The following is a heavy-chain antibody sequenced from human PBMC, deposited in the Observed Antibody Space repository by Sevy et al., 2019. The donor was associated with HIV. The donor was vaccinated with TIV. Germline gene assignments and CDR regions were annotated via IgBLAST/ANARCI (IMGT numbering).Heavy chain of an antibody. Sequence: GGSLRLSCAASGFTFSSYSMNWVRQAPGKGLEWVSYISSSSSTIYYADSVKGRFTISRDNAKNSLYLQMNSLRDEDTAVYYCARDYHSPARRWSGEFDYWGQGTLVTVSS. D-gene: IGHD3-10*01. J-gene: IGHJ4*02. CDR1: GFTFSSYS. CDR3: ARDYHSPARRWSGEFDY. CDR2: ISSSSSTI. V-gene: IGHV3-48*02.